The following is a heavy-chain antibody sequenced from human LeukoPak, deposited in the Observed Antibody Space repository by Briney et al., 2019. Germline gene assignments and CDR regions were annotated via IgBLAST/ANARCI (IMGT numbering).Heavy chain of an antibody. J-gene: IGHJ4*02. CDR3: ARDREWLVHGGAG. D-gene: IGHD6-19*01. V-gene: IGHV3-7*03. CDR1: GFTFSSYW. CDR2: IKQDGSEK. Sequence: GGSLRLSCAASGFTFSSYWMSWVRQAPGKGLEWVANIKQDGSEKYYVDSVKGRFTISRDNAKNSLYLQMNSLRAEDTAVYYCARDREWLVHGGAGWDQGTLVTVSS.